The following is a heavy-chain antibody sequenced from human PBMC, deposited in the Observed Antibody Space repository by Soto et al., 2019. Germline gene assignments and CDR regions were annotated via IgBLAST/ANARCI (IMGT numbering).Heavy chain of an antibody. D-gene: IGHD2-15*01. CDR3: ARRGYCGGGSCYSEPFDI. J-gene: IGHJ3*02. Sequence: QLQLQESGPGLVKPSETLSLTCTVSGASISSSSYYWGWIRQPPGKGLEWIGSIYYSGSTYNNPSLKSRVPISVDTSKNQFSLKLSSVTAADTAVYYCARRGYCGGGSCYSEPFDIWGQGTMVTVSS. CDR2: IYYSGST. CDR1: GASISSSSYY. V-gene: IGHV4-39*01.